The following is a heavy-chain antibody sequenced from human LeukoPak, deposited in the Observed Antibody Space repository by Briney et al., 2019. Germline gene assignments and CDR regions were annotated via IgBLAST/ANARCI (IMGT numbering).Heavy chain of an antibody. CDR3: ARGGNHGDYWYFDL. D-gene: IGHD4-17*01. CDR2: IKQDGSEK. CDR1: GFTFSSYA. V-gene: IGHV3-7*01. Sequence: GRSLRLSCAASGFTFSSYAMSWVRQAPGKGPEWVANIKQDGSEKYYVDSVKGRFTISRDNAETSLHLQMNSLRAEDTAVYYCARGGNHGDYWYFDLWGRGTLVTVSS. J-gene: IGHJ2*01.